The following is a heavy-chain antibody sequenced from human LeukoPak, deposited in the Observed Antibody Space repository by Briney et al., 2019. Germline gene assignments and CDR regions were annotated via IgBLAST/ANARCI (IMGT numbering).Heavy chain of an antibody. CDR2: IYYSGST. CDR1: GGSISSGGYY. D-gene: IGHD4-17*01. V-gene: IGHV4-31*03. Sequence: SETLSLTCTVSGGSISSGGYYWSWIRQHPGKGLEWIGYIYYSGSTYYNPSLKSRVTISVDTSKNQFSLKLSSVTAADTAVYYCARGISTYGDYSAFDIWAKGQWSPSLQ. J-gene: IGHJ3*02. CDR3: ARGISTYGDYSAFDI.